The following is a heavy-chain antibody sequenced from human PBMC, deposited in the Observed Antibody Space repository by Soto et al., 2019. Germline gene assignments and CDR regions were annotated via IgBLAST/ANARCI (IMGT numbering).Heavy chain of an antibody. CDR3: ARAGGYEVQGNNWFDP. J-gene: IGHJ5*02. CDR1: GGSINDYS. V-gene: IGHV4-59*12. Sequence: PSETLSLTCTVSGGSINDYSWSWIRHPPGKGLEWIGYIYYSGSTNYNPSLKSRVTLSVDTSKNQFSLKLTSVTAADTAVYYCARAGGYEVQGNNWFDPWGQGTLVTVSS. CDR2: IYYSGST. D-gene: IGHD5-12*01.